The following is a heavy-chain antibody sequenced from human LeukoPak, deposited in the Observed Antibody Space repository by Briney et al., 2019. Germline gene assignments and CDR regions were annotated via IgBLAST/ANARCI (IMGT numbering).Heavy chain of an antibody. CDR1: GGSISSYY. J-gene: IGHJ6*03. D-gene: IGHD3-22*01. CDR2: IYTSGST. V-gene: IGHV4-4*07. Sequence: SESLSLTCTVSGGSISSYYWSWIRQPAGKGLEWIGRIYTSGSTNYNPSLKSRVTMSVDTSKNQFSLKLSSVTAADTAVYYCARVGSSGYYYTLGEDYYMDVWGKGTTVTVSS. CDR3: ARVGSSGYYYTLGEDYYMDV.